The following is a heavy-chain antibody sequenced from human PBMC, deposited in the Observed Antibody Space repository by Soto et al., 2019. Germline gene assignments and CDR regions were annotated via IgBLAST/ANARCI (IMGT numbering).Heavy chain of an antibody. CDR1: GYTFIRYG. CDR3: ARITVGGYFDY. D-gene: IGHD6-19*01. J-gene: IGHJ4*02. V-gene: IGHV1-3*01. Sequence: QVQLVQSGAEVKKPGASVKASCMASGYTFIRYGIHWMRQAPGQRPEWMGWINAANGNVKYSEKFQGRVSITRDTSARAAYMELSSLRSEDTAVYYCARITVGGYFDYWGQGTEVTVSS. CDR2: INAANGNV.